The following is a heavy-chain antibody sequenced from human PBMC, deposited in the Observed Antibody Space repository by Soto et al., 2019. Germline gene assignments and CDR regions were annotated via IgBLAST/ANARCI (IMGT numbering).Heavy chain of an antibody. Sequence: GGSLRLSCAASGFPFSNAWMNWVRQAPGKGLEWVGHIKGKTDGGTTDYAAPVKGRFTISRDDSKNTLYLQMNSLKTEDTAVYYCTTGSYCSGGSCYSQKPHYWGQGTLVTVSS. CDR2: IKGKTDGGTT. D-gene: IGHD2-15*01. J-gene: IGHJ4*02. V-gene: IGHV3-15*07. CDR1: GFPFSNAW. CDR3: TTGSYCSGGSCYSQKPHY.